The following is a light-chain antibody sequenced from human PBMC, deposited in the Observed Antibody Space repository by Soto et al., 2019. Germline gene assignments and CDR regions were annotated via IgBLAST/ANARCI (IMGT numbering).Light chain of an antibody. Sequence: QSALTQPASVSGSAGQSITISCSGTMRDVGAYNLVSWYQQHPGTAPKLIIYDVRNRPSGISSRFSGSRYCNTASLTISGLQSEDEGDYCCSKDTARSTLVFGGGTKLTVL. CDR1: MRDVGAYNL. V-gene: IGLV2-14*03. CDR3: SKDTARSTLV. J-gene: IGLJ3*02. CDR2: DVR.